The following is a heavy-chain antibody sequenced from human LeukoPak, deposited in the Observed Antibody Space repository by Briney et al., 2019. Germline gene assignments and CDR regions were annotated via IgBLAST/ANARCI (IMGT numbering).Heavy chain of an antibody. D-gene: IGHD2-21*01. CDR1: GYSFTSNY. J-gene: IGHJ4*02. CDR3: ITPLPYSAQ. Sequence: ASVKVSCKASGYSFTSNYIHWVRQAPGQGLEWMGMIYPRDGSTSYAQKFQGRVTVTRDASTSTVHMELSGLRSEDTAVYYCITPLPYSAQGGQGTLVTVSS. V-gene: IGHV1-46*01. CDR2: IYPRDGST.